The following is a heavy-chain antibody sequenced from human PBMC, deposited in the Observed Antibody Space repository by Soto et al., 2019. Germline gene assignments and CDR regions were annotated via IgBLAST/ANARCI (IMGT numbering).Heavy chain of an antibody. CDR3: GKGRSGDVGVFY. Sequence: QVQLVQSGAEVKKSGASVKVSCKASGYSFTGYYIHWVRQAPGQGFEWMGEISPNSGGTKYAKKFQGRITKTRDTSITTVYMDLSNLSPDDTAVYYCGKGRSGDVGVFYWGQGTLVTVYS. J-gene: IGHJ4*02. D-gene: IGHD1-26*01. CDR2: ISPNSGGT. V-gene: IGHV1-2*02. CDR1: GYSFTGYY.